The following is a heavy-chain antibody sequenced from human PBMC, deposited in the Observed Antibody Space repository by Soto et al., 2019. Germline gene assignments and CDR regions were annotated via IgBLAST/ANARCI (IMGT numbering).Heavy chain of an antibody. CDR1: GFTFNSYG. Sequence: GGSLRLSCAASGFTFNSYGMHWVRQAPGKGLEWVAVISYDGSNKYYADSVKGRFTISRDNSKNTLYLQMNSLRAEDTAVYYCAKDHHRVYYYYYGMDVWGQGTTVTVS. CDR2: ISYDGSNK. V-gene: IGHV3-30*18. J-gene: IGHJ6*02. CDR3: AKDHHRVYYYYYGMDV.